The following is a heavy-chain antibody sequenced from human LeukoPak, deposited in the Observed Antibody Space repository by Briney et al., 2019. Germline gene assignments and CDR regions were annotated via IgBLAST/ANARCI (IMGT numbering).Heavy chain of an antibody. CDR1: GFTFSSYG. CDR3: AKAGITGAFDA. V-gene: IGHV3-30*02. D-gene: IGHD1-14*01. Sequence: LAGGSLRLSCEASGFTFSSYGIHWVRQAPGKGLEWMAFIQYDGTNKYYADSVKGRFTISRDNSKNTLYLQMNSLRVEDTAVFYCAKAGITGAFDAWGQGTMVIVSS. J-gene: IGHJ3*01. CDR2: IQYDGTNK.